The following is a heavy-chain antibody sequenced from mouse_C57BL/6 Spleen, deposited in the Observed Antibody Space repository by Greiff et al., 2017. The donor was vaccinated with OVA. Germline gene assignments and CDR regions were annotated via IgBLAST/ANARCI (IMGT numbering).Heavy chain of an antibody. CDR1: GFSLTSYG. CDR2: IWRGGST. Sequence: VQRVESGPGLVQPSQSLSITCTVSGFSLTSYGVHWVRQSPGKGLEWLGVIWRGGSTDYNAAFMSSLSTTKDNSKSQVFFKMTSLQADDTAIYYCAKTDRDGYLFAYWGQGTLVTVSA. V-gene: IGHV2-5*01. D-gene: IGHD2-3*01. CDR3: AKTDRDGYLFAY. J-gene: IGHJ3*01.